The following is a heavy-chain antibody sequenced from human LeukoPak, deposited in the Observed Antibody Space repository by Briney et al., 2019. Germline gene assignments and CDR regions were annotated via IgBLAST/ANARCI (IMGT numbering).Heavy chain of an antibody. Sequence: SCKASGYIFTSYYIHWVRQAPGKGLEWMAFIRSDGSNKYYADSVKGRFTISRDNSKNTLYLQMNSLRAEDTAVYYCARILDSAWGELGYWGQGTLVTVSS. V-gene: IGHV3-30*02. J-gene: IGHJ4*02. D-gene: IGHD6-19*01. CDR2: IRSDGSNK. CDR3: ARILDSAWGELGY. CDR1: GYIFTSYY.